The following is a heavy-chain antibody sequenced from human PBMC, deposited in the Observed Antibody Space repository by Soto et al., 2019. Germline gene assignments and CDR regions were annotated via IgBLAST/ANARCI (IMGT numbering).Heavy chain of an antibody. CDR2: ISRSSSTI. V-gene: IGHV3-48*01. CDR3: ASPVVVAATDYYCYAMDV. D-gene: IGHD2-15*01. Sequence: EVQLVESGGGLVQPGGSLRLSCAASGFNFSTYSMHWVRQAPGKGLEWVSYISRSSSTIYQADSVKGRFTISRDNAKNSLYLQMNSLRAEDTAVYYCASPVVVAATDYYCYAMDVWGQGTTVTVSS. J-gene: IGHJ6*02. CDR1: GFNFSTYS.